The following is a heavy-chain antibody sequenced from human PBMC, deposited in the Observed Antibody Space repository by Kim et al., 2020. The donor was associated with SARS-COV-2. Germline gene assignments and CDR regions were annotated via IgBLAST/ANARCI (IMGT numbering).Heavy chain of an antibody. V-gene: IGHV5-10-1*01. J-gene: IGHJ5*02. D-gene: IGHD3-10*01. CDR2: IDPSDSYT. Sequence: GESLKISCKGSGYSFTSYWISWVRQMPGKGLEWMGRIDPSDSYTNYSPSFQGHVTISADKSISTAYLQWSSLKASDTAMYYCARLTYYYGSGSYYKTNVNWFDPWGQGTLVTVSS. CDR1: GYSFTSYW. CDR3: ARLTYYYGSGSYYKTNVNWFDP.